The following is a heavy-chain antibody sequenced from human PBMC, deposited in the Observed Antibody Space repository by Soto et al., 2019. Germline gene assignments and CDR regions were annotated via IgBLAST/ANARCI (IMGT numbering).Heavy chain of an antibody. D-gene: IGHD2-21*01. CDR3: ARGGDGYTFGAVY. CDR1: GGGNLRDYR. V-gene: IGHV1-69*01. CDR2: IIPKLGSA. J-gene: IGHJ4*02. Sequence: QVQLVQSGAEVKEPGSSVKVSCKASGGGNLRDYRTTWVRRAPGQGLEWMGGIIPKLGSANYAQNFQGRVTVTADDSTNSVYMELRSLRSDDTAVYYCARGGDGYTFGAVYWGQGTPVTVSS.